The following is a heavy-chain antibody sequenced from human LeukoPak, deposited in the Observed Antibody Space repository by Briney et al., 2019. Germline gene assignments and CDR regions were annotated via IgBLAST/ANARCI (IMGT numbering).Heavy chain of an antibody. D-gene: IGHD3-22*01. V-gene: IGHV3-48*02. Sequence: GGSLRLSCAVSGFTFSTKSMNWVRQAPGKGLEWVSYITADSGTTYYADSVKGRFTISRDNAKNSLFLQMNSLRDEDTAVYYCARESGSSGYYYFDYWGQGTLVTVSS. CDR3: ARESGSSGYYYFDY. J-gene: IGHJ4*02. CDR1: GFTFSTKS. CDR2: ITADSGTT.